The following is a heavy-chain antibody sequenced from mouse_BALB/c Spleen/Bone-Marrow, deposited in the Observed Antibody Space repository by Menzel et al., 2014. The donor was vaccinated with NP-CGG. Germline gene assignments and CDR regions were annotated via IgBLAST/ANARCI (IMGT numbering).Heavy chain of an antibody. CDR1: GYTFTNYW. CDR2: INPSNGRT. CDR3: ARGFDY. J-gene: IGHJ2*01. V-gene: IGHV1S81*02. Sequence: QVQLQQSGAELVEPGASVKLFCKASGYTFTNYWMHWAKQRPGQGLEWIGEINPSNGRTNYNEKFKSKATLTVDKSSSTAYMQLSSLTSEDSAVYYCARGFDYWGQGTTLTVSS.